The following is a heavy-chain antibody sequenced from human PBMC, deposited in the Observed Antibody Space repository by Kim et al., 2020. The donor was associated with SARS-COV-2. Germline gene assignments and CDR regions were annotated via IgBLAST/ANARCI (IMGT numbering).Heavy chain of an antibody. J-gene: IGHJ6*02. V-gene: IGHV4-59*01. CDR1: GDSIANYY. CDR2: VRNSGTT. CDR3: ARGLPDEYYYYGMDV. D-gene: IGHD2-15*01. Sequence: SETLSLTCTVSGDSIANYYWTWIRQPPGRGLEWIGFVRNSGTTRYVPSLRGRVTISADTSKNQFFLTLTSVTAADTAVYYCARGLPDEYYYYGMDVGGQG.